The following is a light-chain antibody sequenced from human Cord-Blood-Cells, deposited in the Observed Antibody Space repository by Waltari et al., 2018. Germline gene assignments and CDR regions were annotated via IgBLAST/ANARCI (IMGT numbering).Light chain of an antibody. CDR2: DVS. CDR1: SSDVGGYHY. CDR3: SSYTSSSTRV. V-gene: IGLV2-14*01. J-gene: IGLJ3*02. Sequence: QSALTQPASVSGSPGQSITIDCTGTSSDVGGYHYVSWYQQHPGKAPKLMIYDVSNRPSGVSNRFSGSKSGNTASLTISGLQAEDEADYYCSSYTSSSTRVFGGGTKLTVL.